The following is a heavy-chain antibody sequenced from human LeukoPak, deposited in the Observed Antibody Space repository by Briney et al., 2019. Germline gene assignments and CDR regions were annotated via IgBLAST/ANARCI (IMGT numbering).Heavy chain of an antibody. D-gene: IGHD1-26*01. CDR1: GGSISSYY. J-gene: IGHJ3*02. CDR2: IYTSGST. CDR3: AKDDVVGATKGAFDI. Sequence: KSSETLSLTCTVSGGSISSYYWSWIRQPAGKGLEWIGRIYTSGSTNYNPSLKSRVTMSVDTSKNQFSLKLSSVTAAGTAVYYCAKDDVVGATKGAFDIWGQGTMVTVSS. V-gene: IGHV4-4*07.